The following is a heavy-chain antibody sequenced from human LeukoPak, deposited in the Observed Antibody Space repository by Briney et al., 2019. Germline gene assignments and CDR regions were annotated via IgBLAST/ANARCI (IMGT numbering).Heavy chain of an antibody. D-gene: IGHD3-9*01. V-gene: IGHV4-34*01. Sequence: SETLSLTCAVYGGSFSGYYWSWIRQSSGKGLEWIGEINHSGSTYYNPSLKSRVTISVDTSKNQFSLKLSSVTAADTAVYYCARGVDYDILTGYVYFDYWGQGTLVTVSS. CDR2: INHSGST. CDR1: GGSFSGYY. CDR3: ARGVDYDILTGYVYFDY. J-gene: IGHJ4*02.